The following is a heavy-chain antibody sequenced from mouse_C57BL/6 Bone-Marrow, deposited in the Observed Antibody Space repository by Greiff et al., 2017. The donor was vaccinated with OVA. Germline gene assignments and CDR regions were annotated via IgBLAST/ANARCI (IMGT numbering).Heavy chain of an antibody. V-gene: IGHV1-82*01. Sequence: QVQLQQSGPELVKPGASVKISCKASGYAFSSSWMNWVKQRPGKGLEWIGRIYPGDGDTNYNGKFKGKATLTADKSSSTAYMQLSSLTSEDSAVYFVATEAMGYWGQGTSVTVSS. D-gene: IGHD1-1*01. CDR1: GYAFSSSW. CDR2: IYPGDGDT. J-gene: IGHJ4*01. CDR3: ATEAMGY.